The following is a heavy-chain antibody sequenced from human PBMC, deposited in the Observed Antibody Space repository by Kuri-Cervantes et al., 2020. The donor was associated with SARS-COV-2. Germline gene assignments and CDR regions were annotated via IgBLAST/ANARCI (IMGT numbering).Heavy chain of an antibody. CDR2: INHSGST. V-gene: IGHV4-34*01. CDR3: GRRKDYGKGHYYYYGMDV. CDR1: GGSFSGYY. J-gene: IGHJ6*02. Sequence: GSLRPSCAVYGGSFSGYYWSWIRQPPGKGLEWIGEINHSGSTNYNPSLKSRFTVSVDPSRKQFSLKLSTGPAADAAVYYCGRRKDYGKGHYYYYGMDVWGQGTTVTVSS. D-gene: IGHD4/OR15-4a*01.